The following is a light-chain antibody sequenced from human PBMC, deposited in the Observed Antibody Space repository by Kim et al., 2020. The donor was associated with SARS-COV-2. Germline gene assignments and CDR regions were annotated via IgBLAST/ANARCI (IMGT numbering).Light chain of an antibody. CDR1: QPVSSNY. CDR2: GAS. Sequence: PGERAPLSCRASQPVSSNYLAWFQQKPGQAPRILLYGASSRASDIPDRFSGSGSGTDFTLTISRLEPEDFAVYYCQQYGSPAWTFGQGTKVDIK. J-gene: IGKJ1*01. V-gene: IGKV3-20*01. CDR3: QQYGSPAWT.